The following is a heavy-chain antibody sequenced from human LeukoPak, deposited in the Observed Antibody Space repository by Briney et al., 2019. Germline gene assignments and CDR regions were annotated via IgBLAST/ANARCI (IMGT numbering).Heavy chain of an antibody. CDR2: IYTSGST. J-gene: IGHJ6*03. V-gene: IGHV4-61*02. CDR3: ARAGRKYYYYYYMDV. CDR1: GGSISSGSYY. Sequence: SETLSLTCTVSGGSISSGSYYWSWIRQPAGKGLEWIGRIYTSGSTNYNPSLKSRVTISVDTSKNQFSLKLSSVTAADTAVYYCARAGRKYYYYYYMDVWGKGTTVTVSS.